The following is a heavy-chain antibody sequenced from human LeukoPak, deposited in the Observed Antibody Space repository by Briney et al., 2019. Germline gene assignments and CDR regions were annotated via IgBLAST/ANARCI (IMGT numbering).Heavy chain of an antibody. CDR2: IYIGDNP. CDR3: ARVRPWVFDY. Sequence: GGSRRLQCAPSGLNLSSTYMSWVRQAPRKGLEWVTIIYIGDNPHYADSVKGRFTISRHNSNNTLYLQMNSLRAEDTAVYYCARVRPWVFDYWGQGTLVTVSS. J-gene: IGHJ4*02. V-gene: IGHV3-53*04. CDR1: GLNLSSTY.